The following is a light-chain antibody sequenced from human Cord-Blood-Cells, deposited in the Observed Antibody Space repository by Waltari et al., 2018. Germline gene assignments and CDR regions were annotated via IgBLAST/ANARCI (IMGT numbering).Light chain of an antibody. Sequence: EIVMTQSPATLSVSPGERATLSCRASQSVSSNLAWYQQKPGQAPRLLIYGASTRATCIPARFSGSGSGTEFTLTISSLQSEDFAVYYCQQYNNWPPWTFGQGTKGEIK. CDR2: GAS. CDR1: QSVSSN. CDR3: QQYNNWPPWT. J-gene: IGKJ1*01. V-gene: IGKV3-15*01.